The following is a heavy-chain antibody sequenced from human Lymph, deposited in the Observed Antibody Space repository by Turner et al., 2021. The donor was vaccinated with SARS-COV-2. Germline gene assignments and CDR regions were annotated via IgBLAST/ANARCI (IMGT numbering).Heavy chain of an antibody. Sequence: EVQLVESGGALVQPGRSLRPSCAASGFPFDDYAMHWVRQTAGKGLEWVAGSTGNSGTIGYADSVKGRFTISRDNAKNSLYLQMNSLRAEDTALYYCAKDVYRSTFREHYYGMNVWGQGTTVTVSS. CDR3: AKDVYRSTFREHYYGMNV. CDR1: GFPFDDYA. CDR2: STGNSGTI. D-gene: IGHD6-13*01. V-gene: IGHV3-9*01. J-gene: IGHJ6*02.